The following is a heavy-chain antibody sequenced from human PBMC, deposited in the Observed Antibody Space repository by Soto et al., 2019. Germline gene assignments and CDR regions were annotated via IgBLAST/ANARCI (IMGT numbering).Heavy chain of an antibody. V-gene: IGHV2-5*01. J-gene: IGHJ5*02. D-gene: IGHD4-17*01. Sequence: QITLKESGPTLVKPTQALTLTCSFSGFSLNTGGRGVGWIRQPPGKALEWVALIYWNDDKRFSPSLRSRLTITKDTSKNQVVLTMTNEDPVDTATYYCAHRGYGDYPRDNWFDPWGQGTLVTVSS. CDR1: GFSLNTGGRG. CDR3: AHRGYGDYPRDNWFDP. CDR2: IYWNDDK.